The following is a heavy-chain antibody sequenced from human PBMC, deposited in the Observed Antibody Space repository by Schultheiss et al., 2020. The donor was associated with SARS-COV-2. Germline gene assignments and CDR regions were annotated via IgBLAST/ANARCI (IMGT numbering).Heavy chain of an antibody. Sequence: GSLRLSCAASGFTVSSNYMSWVRQAPGKGLEWIGYIYYSGSSYYNPSLKSRVTMSLDMSRNQFSLKLTSVTAADTAVYYCASGVPVWSDYWCQGPLVTVSP. V-gene: IGHV4-59*02. CDR2: IYYSGSS. CDR1: GFTVSSNY. J-gene: IGHJ4*02. CDR3: ASGVPVWSDY. D-gene: IGHD2-8*02.